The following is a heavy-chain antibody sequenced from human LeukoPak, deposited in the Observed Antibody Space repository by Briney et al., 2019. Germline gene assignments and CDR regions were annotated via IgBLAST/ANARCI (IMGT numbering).Heavy chain of an antibody. Sequence: SETLSLTCAVYGGSLSGYYWSWIRQPPGKGMEWIGEIHHSGSTNYNPTLKSRVTISVDTSKNQFSLKLSSVSAADTAVYYCARGLSRYSSGWYGFDYWGQGTLVTVSS. CDR3: ARGLSRYSSGWYGFDY. V-gene: IGHV4-34*01. CDR1: GGSLSGYY. D-gene: IGHD6-19*01. J-gene: IGHJ4*02. CDR2: IHHSGST.